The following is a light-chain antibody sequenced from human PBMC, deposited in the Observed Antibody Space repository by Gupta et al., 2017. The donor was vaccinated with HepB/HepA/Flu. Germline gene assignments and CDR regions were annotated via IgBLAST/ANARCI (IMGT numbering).Light chain of an antibody. V-gene: IGLV2-23*02. Sequence: QSALTQPASVSGSPGQSITISCTGTSTDVGNYNLVSWYQQRPGEVPKVIIYEVTERPSGLSTRFSGSKSGNMASLTISGLQPDDEADYYCCSYAGGLHVFGTGTKVSVL. CDR1: STDVGNYNL. J-gene: IGLJ1*01. CDR3: CSYAGGLHV. CDR2: EVT.